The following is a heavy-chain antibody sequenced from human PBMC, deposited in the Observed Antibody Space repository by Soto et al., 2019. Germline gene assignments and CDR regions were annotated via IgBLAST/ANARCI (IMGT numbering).Heavy chain of an antibody. CDR1: GYSFTSYW. V-gene: IGHV5-10-1*01. J-gene: IGHJ6*02. CDR2: IDPSDSYT. Sequence: GESLKISCKGSGYSFTSYWISWVRQMPGKGLEWMGRIDPSDSYTNYSPSFQGHVTISADKSISTAYLQWSSLKASDTAMYYCAKGSHPYYYYYGMDVWGQGTTGTAP. CDR3: AKGSHPYYYYYGMDV.